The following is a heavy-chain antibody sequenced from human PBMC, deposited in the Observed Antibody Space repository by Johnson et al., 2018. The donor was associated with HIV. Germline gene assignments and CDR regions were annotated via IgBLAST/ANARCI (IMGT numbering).Heavy chain of an antibody. Sequence: VQLVESGGGLVQPGGSLRLSCAASGFTFSSYWMHWVRQAPGKGLVWVSSINSDGSSVSYADFVKGRFTVSRDNAKNTLYLQMNSLRAEDTALYYCARDGSGNAFDIWGQGTMVTVSS. CDR3: ARDGSGNAFDI. V-gene: IGHV3-74*01. CDR2: INSDGSSV. CDR1: GFTFSSYW. J-gene: IGHJ3*02. D-gene: IGHD2-15*01.